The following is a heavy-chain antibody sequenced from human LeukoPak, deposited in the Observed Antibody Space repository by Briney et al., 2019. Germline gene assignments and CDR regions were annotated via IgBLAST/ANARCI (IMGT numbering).Heavy chain of an antibody. Sequence: GGSLRLSCAASGFTFSSYNMNWVRQAPGKGLEWVAFIRYDGSNKYYADSVKGRFTISRDNSKNTLYLQMNSLRAEDTAVYYCAKVRYYGSGPLDVWGKGTTVTISS. V-gene: IGHV3-30*02. CDR3: AKVRYYGSGPLDV. CDR1: GFTFSSYN. D-gene: IGHD3-10*01. J-gene: IGHJ6*04. CDR2: IRYDGSNK.